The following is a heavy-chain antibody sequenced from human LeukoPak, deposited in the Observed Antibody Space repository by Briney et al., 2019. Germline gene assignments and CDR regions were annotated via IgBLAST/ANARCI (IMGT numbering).Heavy chain of an antibody. J-gene: IGHJ4*02. CDR1: GGSISSYY. CDR3: ARERPWLDGGYYFDY. V-gene: IGHV4-59*01. Sequence: SETLSLTCTVSGGSISSYYWSWIRQPPRKGLEWIGYIYYSGSTNYNPSLKSRVTISVDTSKNQFSLKLSPVTAADTAVYYCARERPWLDGGYYFDYWGQGTLVTVSS. D-gene: IGHD4-23*01. CDR2: IYYSGST.